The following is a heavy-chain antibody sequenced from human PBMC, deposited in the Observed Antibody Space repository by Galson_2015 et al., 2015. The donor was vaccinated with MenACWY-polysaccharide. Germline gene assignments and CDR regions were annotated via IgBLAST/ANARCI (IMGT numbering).Heavy chain of an antibody. V-gene: IGHV4-61*01. D-gene: IGHD2-15*01. Sequence: ETLSLTCTVSGGSVSSGSYYWSWIRQPPGKGLEWIGYIYYSGSTNYNPSLKSRVTISVDTSKNQFSLKLSSVTAADTAVYYCAREPLGIDRHYFDYRGQGTLVTVSS. CDR2: IYYSGST. J-gene: IGHJ4*02. CDR3: AREPLGIDRHYFDY. CDR1: GGSVSSGSYY.